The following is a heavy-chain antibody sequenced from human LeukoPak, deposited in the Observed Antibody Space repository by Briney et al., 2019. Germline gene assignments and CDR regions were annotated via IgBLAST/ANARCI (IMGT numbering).Heavy chain of an antibody. D-gene: IGHD1-26*01. CDR3: ASYLMGAKTYYGMDV. CDR1: GGTFSSYA. Sequence: GASVKVSCKASGGTFSSYAISWVRQAPGQGLEWMGGIIPIFGTANYAQKFQGRVTITADESTSTAYMELSSLRSEDTAVYYCASYLMGAKTYYGMDVWGQGTTVTVSS. V-gene: IGHV1-69*13. CDR2: IIPIFGTA. J-gene: IGHJ6*02.